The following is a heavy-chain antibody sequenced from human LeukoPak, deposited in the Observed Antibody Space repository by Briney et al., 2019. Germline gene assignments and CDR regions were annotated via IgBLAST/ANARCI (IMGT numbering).Heavy chain of an antibody. CDR2: ISGSGGST. V-gene: IGHV3-23*01. CDR3: AKDHGSSDWYYFDY. J-gene: IGHJ4*02. CDR1: GFTFSSYA. Sequence: GGSLRLSCAASGFTFSSYAMSWVRQAPGKGLEWASAISGSGGSTYYADSVKGRFTISRDNSKNTLYLQMNTLRADDTAVYYCAKDHGSSDWYYFDYWGQGTLVTVSS. D-gene: IGHD6-13*01.